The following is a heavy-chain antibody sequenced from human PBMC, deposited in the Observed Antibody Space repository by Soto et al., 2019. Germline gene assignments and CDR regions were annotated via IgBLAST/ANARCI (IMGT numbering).Heavy chain of an antibody. CDR1: GFNFRNYG. CDR3: ARLYTWIMDY. V-gene: IGHV3-33*01. CDR2: IWYDGSNK. Sequence: QVPLVESGGGVVQTGRSLRLSCAASGFNFRNYGMHWVRQAPGKGLEWVAIIWYDGSNKYYADSVKGRFTISRDNSKDTLYLQMNNLRDEDTAVYYCARLYTWIMDYWGQGTLVTVSS. D-gene: IGHD5-12*01. J-gene: IGHJ4*02.